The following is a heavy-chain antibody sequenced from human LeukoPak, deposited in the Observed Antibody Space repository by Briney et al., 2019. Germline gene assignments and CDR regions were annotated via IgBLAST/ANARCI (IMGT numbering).Heavy chain of an antibody. J-gene: IGHJ4*02. D-gene: IGHD3-16*01. CDR2: MSNDGNNE. Sequence: GGSLRLSCAASGFTFSSYAMHWVRQAPGKGLEWVAVMSNDGNNEYYADSVKGRFTIFRDNYKNTLYLQMNSLRAEDTAVYYCARDPVSTGLQINSDYWGQGTLVTVSS. V-gene: IGHV3-30-3*01. CDR1: GFTFSSYA. CDR3: ARDPVSTGLQINSDY.